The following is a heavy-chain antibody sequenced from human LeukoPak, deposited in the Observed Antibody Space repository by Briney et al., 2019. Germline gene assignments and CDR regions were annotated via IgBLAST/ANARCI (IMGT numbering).Heavy chain of an antibody. CDR1: GLTFSNYA. Sequence: PGGSLRLSCAASGLTFSNYAMSWVRQAPGKGLEWVANIKEDGSEKNYADSVKGRFTISRDNAKNSLYLQMNSPRAEVTAVYYCARGYTRGYWGQGTLVIVSS. CDR2: IKEDGSEK. CDR3: ARGYTRGY. J-gene: IGHJ4*02. V-gene: IGHV3-7*04. D-gene: IGHD5-18*01.